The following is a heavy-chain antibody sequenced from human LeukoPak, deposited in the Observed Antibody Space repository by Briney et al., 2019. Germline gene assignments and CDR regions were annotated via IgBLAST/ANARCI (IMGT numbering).Heavy chain of an antibody. D-gene: IGHD6-19*01. CDR3: AKELPGIAVAGYHSGDY. Sequence: GGSLRLSCAASGFTFSSYAMSWVRQAPGKGLEWVSAISGSGGSTYYADSVKGRFTISRDNSKNTLYLQMNSLRAEDAAVYYCAKELPGIAVAGYHSGDYWGQGTLVTVSS. CDR1: GFTFSSYA. V-gene: IGHV3-23*01. CDR2: ISGSGGST. J-gene: IGHJ4*02.